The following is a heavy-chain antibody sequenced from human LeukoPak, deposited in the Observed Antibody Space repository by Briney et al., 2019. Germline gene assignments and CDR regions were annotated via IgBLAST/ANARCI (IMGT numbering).Heavy chain of an antibody. Sequence: GGSLRLSCVASGFSFSSYSMNWVRQAPGKGLEWVSTISSGTGSYIYYADSVRGRFTISRDNAKNSLYLQTNSLRAEDTAVYYCARCSGVFGSSGYWGQGTLVTVSS. CDR3: ARCSGVFGSSGY. D-gene: IGHD6-6*01. J-gene: IGHJ4*02. CDR2: ISSGTGSYI. CDR1: GFSFSSYS. V-gene: IGHV3-21*01.